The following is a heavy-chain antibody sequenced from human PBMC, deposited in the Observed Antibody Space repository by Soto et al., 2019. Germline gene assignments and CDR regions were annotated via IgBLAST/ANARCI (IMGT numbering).Heavy chain of an antibody. V-gene: IGHV4-39*01. CDR1: GGSISSSSYY. J-gene: IGHJ5*02. Sequence: QLQLQESGPGLVKPSETLSLTCTVSGGSISSSSYYWGWIRQPPGKGLEWIGSIYYSGSTYYNPSRTSRVTLSVDTSKNQFSLKLSSVTAADTAVYYCARHQSHSSSYVDPWGQGTLVTVSS. CDR2: IYYSGST. D-gene: IGHD6-13*01. CDR3: ARHQSHSSSYVDP.